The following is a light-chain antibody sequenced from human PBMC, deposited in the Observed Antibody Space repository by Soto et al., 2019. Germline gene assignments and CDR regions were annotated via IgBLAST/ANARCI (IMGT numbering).Light chain of an antibody. CDR1: QTVRANY. V-gene: IGKV3-20*01. Sequence: EMLLTQSPGTLSLSPGDRASLSFRASQTVRANYLAWYQQKPGQAPRLVIHGTSNRATGIPDRFTGSGSGTEFTLTIIRLEREDFAVYYCQQYGTSPKTFGQGTKVDIK. CDR2: GTS. CDR3: QQYGTSPKT. J-gene: IGKJ1*01.